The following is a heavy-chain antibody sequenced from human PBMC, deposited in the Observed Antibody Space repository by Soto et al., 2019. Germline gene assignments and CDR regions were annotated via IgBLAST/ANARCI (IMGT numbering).Heavy chain of an antibody. V-gene: IGHV1-8*01. CDR2: LNPNTGKT. D-gene: IGHD5-12*01. CDR3: ARGIKGLPPSAFDI. J-gene: IGHJ3*02. Sequence: ASVKVSCKASGYTFSNYDIDWVRQATGQGLEWMGWLNPNTGKTGSAQKFQGRVTMTRNTSISTAYLELSGLRSDDTAVYYCARGIKGLPPSAFDIWGQGTRVTVSS. CDR1: GYTFSNYD.